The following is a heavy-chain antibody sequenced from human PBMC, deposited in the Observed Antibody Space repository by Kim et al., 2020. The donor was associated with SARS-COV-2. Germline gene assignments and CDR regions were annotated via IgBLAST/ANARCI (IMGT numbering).Heavy chain of an antibody. Sequence: ASVKVSCKAPGYTFTSYGISWVRQAPGQGLEWMGWISAYNGNTNYAQKLQGRVTMTTDTSTSTAYMELRSLRSDDTAVYYCARVHRMITFGGVIDNNDYWGQGTLVTVSS. D-gene: IGHD3-16*02. CDR3: ARVHRMITFGGVIDNNDY. CDR1: GYTFTSYG. CDR2: ISAYNGNT. V-gene: IGHV1-18*04. J-gene: IGHJ4*02.